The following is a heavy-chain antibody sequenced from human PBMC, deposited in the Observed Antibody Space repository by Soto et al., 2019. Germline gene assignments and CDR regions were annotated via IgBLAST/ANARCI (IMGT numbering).Heavy chain of an antibody. CDR2: IYYSGST. J-gene: IGHJ6*03. CDR3: ARHPYGDSKEYYYYYMDV. CDR1: GGSISSSSYY. Sequence: SETLSLTCTVSGGSISSSSYYWGWIRQPPGKGLEWIGSIYYSGSTYYNPSLKSRVTISVDTSKNQFSLKLSSVTAADTAVYYCARHPYGDSKEYYYYYMDVWGKGTTVTVSS. D-gene: IGHD4-17*01. V-gene: IGHV4-39*01.